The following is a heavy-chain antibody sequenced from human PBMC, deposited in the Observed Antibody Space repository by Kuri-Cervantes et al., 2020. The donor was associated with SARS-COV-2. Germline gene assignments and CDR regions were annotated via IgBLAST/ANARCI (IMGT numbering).Heavy chain of an antibody. Sequence: GESLKIPCAASGFTFSTYTMNWVRQAPGKGLEWVSTLSRTGATTYYLDSVKGRFTISRDTSKNTLYLQMNSLRAEDAAVYYCAKNSLAPTPEYMDVWGKGTPVTVSS. J-gene: IGHJ6*03. CDR2: LSRTGATT. CDR3: AKNSLAPTPEYMDV. V-gene: IGHV3-23*01. D-gene: IGHD2-2*01. CDR1: GFTFSTYT.